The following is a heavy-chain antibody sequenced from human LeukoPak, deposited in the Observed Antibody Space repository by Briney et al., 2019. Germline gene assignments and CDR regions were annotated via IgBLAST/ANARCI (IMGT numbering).Heavy chain of an antibody. D-gene: IGHD4-23*01. Sequence: SETLSLTCAVYGGSFSGYYWSWIRQPPGKGLEWIGEINHSGSTNYNPSLKSRVTISVDTSNNQFSLKLSSVTAADTAVYYCARAFYGGNSYYFDFWGQGTLVTVSS. V-gene: IGHV4-34*01. CDR1: GGSFSGYY. J-gene: IGHJ4*02. CDR3: ARAFYGGNSYYFDF. CDR2: INHSGST.